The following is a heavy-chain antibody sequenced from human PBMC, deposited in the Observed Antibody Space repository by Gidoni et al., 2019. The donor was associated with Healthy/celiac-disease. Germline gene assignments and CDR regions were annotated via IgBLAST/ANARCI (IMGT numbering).Heavy chain of an antibody. CDR3: ARRFRSVVTGVFDY. Sequence: EVQLVESGGGLVQPGGSLRLSCAASGFTFSSYSMNWVRQAPGKGLEWVSYSSSSSSTIYYADSVKGRFTISRDNAKNSLYLQMNSLRDEDTAVYYCARRFRSVVTGVFDYWGQGTLVTVSS. J-gene: IGHJ4*02. CDR2: SSSSSSTI. V-gene: IGHV3-48*02. CDR1: GFTFSSYS. D-gene: IGHD7-27*01.